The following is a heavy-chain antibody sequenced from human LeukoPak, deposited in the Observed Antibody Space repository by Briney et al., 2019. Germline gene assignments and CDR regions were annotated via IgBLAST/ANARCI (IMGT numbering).Heavy chain of an antibody. CDR1: GFTFSRNT. CDR2: ISYDGSKK. J-gene: IGHJ5*02. CDR3: VRDRVETDYTYHPVYDL. D-gene: IGHD2-21*02. Sequence: GRSLRLSCAASGFTFSRNTMHWVRQAPGKGLEWVTFISYDGSKKYYADSVKGRFTISRDNARSTLFLQMNGLRAEDTAVYYCVRDRVETDYTYHPVYDLWGQGTLVTVSS. V-gene: IGHV3-30-3*01.